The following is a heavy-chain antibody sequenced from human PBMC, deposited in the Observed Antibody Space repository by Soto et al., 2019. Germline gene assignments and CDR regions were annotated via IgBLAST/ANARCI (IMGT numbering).Heavy chain of an antibody. J-gene: IGHJ3*02. Sequence: QVQLVQSGAEVKKPGASVKVSCKASGYTFTSYYMHWVRQAPGQGLEWMGIINPSGGSTSYAQKFQGRVTMTRDTSTSTVYMELSSLRSEDTAVYYCARPLLAYCGGDCYSYAFDIWGQGTMVTVSS. D-gene: IGHD2-21*02. CDR2: INPSGGST. CDR1: GYTFTSYY. V-gene: IGHV1-46*01. CDR3: ARPLLAYCGGDCYSYAFDI.